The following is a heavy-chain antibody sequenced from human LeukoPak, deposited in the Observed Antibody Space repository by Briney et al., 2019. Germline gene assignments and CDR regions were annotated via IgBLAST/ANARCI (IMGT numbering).Heavy chain of an antibody. CDR2: ISSSSSYT. Sequence: GGSLRLSCAASGFTFSDYYMSWIRQAPGKGLEWVSYISSSSSYTNYADSVKGRFTISRDNAKNSLYLQMNSLRAEDTAVYYCARAEGYCSSTSCYVREYCYYGMDVWGKGTTVTVSS. CDR1: GFTFSDYY. J-gene: IGHJ6*04. CDR3: ARAEGYCSSTSCYVREYCYYGMDV. V-gene: IGHV3-11*06. D-gene: IGHD2-2*01.